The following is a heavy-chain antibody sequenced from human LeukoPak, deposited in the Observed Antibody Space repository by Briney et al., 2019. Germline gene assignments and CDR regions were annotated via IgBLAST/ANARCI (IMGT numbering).Heavy chain of an antibody. CDR2: IYYSGST. Sequence: SETLSLTCTVSGGSISSGDYYWSWIRQPPGKGLEWIGYIYYSGSTYYNPSLKSRVTISVDTSKNQFSLKLSSVTAADTAVYYCARARYYGSGSYWFDYWGQGTLVTVSS. V-gene: IGHV4-30-4*01. CDR1: GGSISSGDYY. D-gene: IGHD3-10*01. J-gene: IGHJ4*02. CDR3: ARARYYGSGSYWFDY.